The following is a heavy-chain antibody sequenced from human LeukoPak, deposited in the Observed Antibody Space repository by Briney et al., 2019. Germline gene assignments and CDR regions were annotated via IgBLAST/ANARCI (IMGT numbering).Heavy chain of an antibody. CDR3: ARTPYYGSGSPYFDY. V-gene: IGHV3-48*03. J-gene: IGHJ4*02. Sequence: PGGSLRLSCAASGFSFSTYEMNWVRQAPGKGPEWLSYIGGTDDTIYYADSVKGRFTISRDNAENSLYLQMHSLRAEDTAIYYCARTPYYGSGSPYFDYWGQGTLVTVSS. CDR1: GFSFSTYE. D-gene: IGHD3-10*01. CDR2: IGGTDDTI.